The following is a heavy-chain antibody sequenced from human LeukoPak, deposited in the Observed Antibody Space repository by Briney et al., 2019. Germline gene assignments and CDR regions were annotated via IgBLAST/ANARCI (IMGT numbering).Heavy chain of an antibody. CDR3: ARDRVAWDCSSTSCYSPYDY. CDR2: IIPIFGTA. J-gene: IGHJ4*02. CDR1: GGTFSSYA. D-gene: IGHD2-2*02. V-gene: IGHV1-69*13. Sequence: GASVKVSCKASGGTFSSYAISWVRQAPGQGLEWMGGIIPIFGTANYAQKFQGRVTITADESTSTAYMELSSLRSEDTAVYYCARDRVAWDCSSTSCYSPYDYWGQGTLVTVSS.